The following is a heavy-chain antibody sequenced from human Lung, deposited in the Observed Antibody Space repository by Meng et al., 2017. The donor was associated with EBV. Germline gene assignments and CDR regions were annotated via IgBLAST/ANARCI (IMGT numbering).Heavy chain of an antibody. CDR2: ISANTGDT. J-gene: IGHJ4*02. V-gene: IGHV1/OR15-1*04. Sequence: QLQQVQSGAEMQKPGPSVSVSCKASGYVITDYYLHWARQAPGQGLGWMGRISANTGDTNYAQNFQGRVTMTRDTSTSTVDMEVSSLRSADTAVYYCARASRVLGGFDYWGQGTLVTVSS. D-gene: IGHD3-16*01. CDR1: GYVITDYY. CDR3: ARASRVLGGFDY.